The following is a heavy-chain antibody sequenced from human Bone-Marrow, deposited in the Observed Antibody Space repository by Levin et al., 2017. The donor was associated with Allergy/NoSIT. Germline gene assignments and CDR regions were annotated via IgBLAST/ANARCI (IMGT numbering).Heavy chain of an antibody. CDR3: AKGGLGMDV. Sequence: GGSLRLSCAASGFTFDDYAMHWVRQAPGKGLEWVSGISWNSGSIGYADSVKGRFTISRDNAKNSLYLQMNSLRAEDTALYYCAKGGLGMDVWGQGTTVTVSS. CDR2: ISWNSGSI. V-gene: IGHV3-9*01. D-gene: IGHD3-16*01. CDR1: GFTFDDYA. J-gene: IGHJ6*02.